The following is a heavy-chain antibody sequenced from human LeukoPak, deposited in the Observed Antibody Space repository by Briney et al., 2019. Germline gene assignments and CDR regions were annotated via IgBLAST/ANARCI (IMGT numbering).Heavy chain of an antibody. CDR1: GGSISSSSYY. CDR2: IYYSEST. D-gene: IGHD3-22*01. J-gene: IGHJ4*02. V-gene: IGHV4-39*07. CDR3: ARDVYFPDTSGYKDY. Sequence: PSEALSLTCAVSGGSISSSSYYWGWIRQPPGKGLEWIGIIYYSESTYYNPSLKSRVTISLDTSKNQFSLKLSSVTAADTAVYYCARDVYFPDTSGYKDYWGQGTLVTVSS.